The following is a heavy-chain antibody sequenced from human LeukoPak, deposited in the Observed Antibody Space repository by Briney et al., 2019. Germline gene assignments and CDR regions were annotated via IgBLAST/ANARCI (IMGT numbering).Heavy chain of an antibody. CDR1: GGSINYYY. D-gene: IGHD3-3*01. Sequence: SETLSLTCTVSGGSINYYYWSWIRQPAGKGLEWIGRIYASGSTNSNPSLKSRVTLSIDTSKNQFSLNLSSVTAADTAVYYCARDKTDFWSGPIDYWGQGTLVTVSS. CDR2: IYASGST. V-gene: IGHV4-4*07. J-gene: IGHJ4*02. CDR3: ARDKTDFWSGPIDY.